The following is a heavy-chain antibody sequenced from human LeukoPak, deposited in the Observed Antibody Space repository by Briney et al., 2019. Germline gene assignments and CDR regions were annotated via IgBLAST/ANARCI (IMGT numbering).Heavy chain of an antibody. D-gene: IGHD6-6*01. V-gene: IGHV4-30-4*08. CDR3: ARDVGIAARNAFDI. J-gene: IGHJ3*02. Sequence: SETLSLTCTVSGGSISSGDYYWSWIRQPLGKGLEWIGYIYYSGSTYYNPSLKSRVTISVDTSKNQFSLKLSSVTAADTAVYYCARDVGIAARNAFDIWGQGTMVTVSS. CDR2: IYYSGST. CDR1: GGSISSGDYY.